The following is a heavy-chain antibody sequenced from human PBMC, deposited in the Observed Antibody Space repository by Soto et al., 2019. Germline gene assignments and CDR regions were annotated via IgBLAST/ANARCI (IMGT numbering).Heavy chain of an antibody. J-gene: IGHJ6*02. Sequence: VASVKVSCKASGYTFTSYAMHWVRQAPGQRLEWMGWINAGNGNTKYSQKFQGRVTITRDTSASTAYMELSSLRSEDTAVYYCARGRVTTTVLGAVYYGMDVWGQGTTVTVSS. CDR2: INAGNGNT. CDR3: ARGRVTTTVLGAVYYGMDV. V-gene: IGHV1-3*01. D-gene: IGHD6-25*01. CDR1: GYTFTSYA.